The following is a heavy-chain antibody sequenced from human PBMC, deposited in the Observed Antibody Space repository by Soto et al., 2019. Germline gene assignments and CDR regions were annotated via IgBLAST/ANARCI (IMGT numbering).Heavy chain of an antibody. Sequence: SETLSLTCVVSGGSISRSVWWSWVRQPPGKGLEWIGEVSQSGNINCDPSLKSRVTVSLDKSKSQFSLQLTSVTAADTAVYYCAGRPESRPRWGQGPLVT. CDR3: AGRPESRPR. V-gene: IGHV4-4*02. CDR2: VSQSGNI. CDR1: GGSISRSVW. J-gene: IGHJ4*02. D-gene: IGHD1-26*01.